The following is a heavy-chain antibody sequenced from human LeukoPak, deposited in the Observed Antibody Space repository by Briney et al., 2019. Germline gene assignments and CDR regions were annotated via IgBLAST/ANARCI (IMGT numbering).Heavy chain of an antibody. CDR3: ARARVRGVISAFDI. V-gene: IGHV1-2*02. Sequence: ASVKVSCKASGYTFTGYYMHWVRQAPGQGLEWMGWINPNSGGTNYAQKFQGRVTMTRDTSIGTAYMELSRLRSDDTAVYYCARARVRGVISAFDIWGQGTMVTVSS. CDR1: GYTFTGYY. CDR2: INPNSGGT. J-gene: IGHJ3*02. D-gene: IGHD3-10*01.